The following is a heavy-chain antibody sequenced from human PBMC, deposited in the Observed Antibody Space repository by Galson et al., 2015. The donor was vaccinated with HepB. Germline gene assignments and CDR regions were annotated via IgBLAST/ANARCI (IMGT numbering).Heavy chain of an antibody. CDR2: ISHDGSNK. D-gene: IGHD6-19*01. J-gene: IGHJ4*02. CDR1: GFTFSSFG. V-gene: IGHV3-30*18. Sequence: SLRLSCAASGFTFSSFGMHWVRQAPGKGLEWVAVISHDGSNKYYTDSVKGRFTISRDSSKNTLYLQMNSLRGEDTAVYYCAKETTSGWFVFDYWGQGTLVTVSS. CDR3: AKETTSGWFVFDY.